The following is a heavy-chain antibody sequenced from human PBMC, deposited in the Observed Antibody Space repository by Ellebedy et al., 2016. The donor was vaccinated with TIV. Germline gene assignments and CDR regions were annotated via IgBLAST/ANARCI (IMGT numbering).Heavy chain of an antibody. CDR1: GFTFSSYS. CDR2: ISSSSSYI. V-gene: IGHV3-21*04. CDR3: AGLYCGGDCYYWYFDL. J-gene: IGHJ2*01. Sequence: GESLKISCAASGFTFSSYSMNWVRQAPGKGLEWVSSISSSSSYIYYADSVKGRFTISRDNAKNSLYLQMNSLRAEDTAVYYCAGLYCGGDCYYWYFDLWGRGTLVTVSS. D-gene: IGHD2-21*02.